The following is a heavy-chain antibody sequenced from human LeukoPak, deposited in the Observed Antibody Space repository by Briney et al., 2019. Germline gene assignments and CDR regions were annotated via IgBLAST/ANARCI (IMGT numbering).Heavy chain of an antibody. J-gene: IGHJ4*02. D-gene: IGHD1-26*01. CDR1: GFTFSSYS. CDR2: ISSSSSYI. V-gene: IGHV3-21*01. Sequence: GGSLRLSCAASGFTFSSYSMNWVRQAPGKGLEWVSSISSSSSYIYYADSVKGRFTVSKDNAKNMLYLQMNSLRAEDTAVYYCATDRNGGKYYDYWGQGTLVTVSS. CDR3: ATDRNGGKYYDY.